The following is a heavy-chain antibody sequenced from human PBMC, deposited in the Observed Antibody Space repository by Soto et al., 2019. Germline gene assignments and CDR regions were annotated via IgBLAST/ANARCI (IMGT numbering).Heavy chain of an antibody. J-gene: IGHJ4*02. Sequence: ASVKVSCKASGYTFTSYDVNWVRQATGQGLEWMGWMNPNSGNTGYAQKFQGRVTMTRNTSISTAYMELSSLRSEDTAVYYCARVPRYCSGGSCYHFDYWGQGTLVTVSS. V-gene: IGHV1-8*01. D-gene: IGHD2-15*01. CDR3: ARVPRYCSGGSCYHFDY. CDR1: GYTFTSYD. CDR2: MNPNSGNT.